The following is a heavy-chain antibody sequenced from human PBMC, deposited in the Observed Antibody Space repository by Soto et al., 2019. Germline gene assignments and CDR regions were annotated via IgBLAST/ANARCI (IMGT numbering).Heavy chain of an antibody. Sequence: ASVQVPCKYSGQAFTSYAMRWVRQEHGQRLEWMGWINAGNGNTKYSLKFQGRVTITRDTSASTAYMELSSLRSEDTAVYYCARAYCSGGSCYPIDYWGQGTLVTFS. CDR2: INAGNGNT. J-gene: IGHJ4*02. CDR1: GQAFTSYA. D-gene: IGHD2-15*01. V-gene: IGHV1-3*01. CDR3: ARAYCSGGSCYPIDY.